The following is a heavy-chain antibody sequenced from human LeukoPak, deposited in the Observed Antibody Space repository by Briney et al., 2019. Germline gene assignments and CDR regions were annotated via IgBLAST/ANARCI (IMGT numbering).Heavy chain of an antibody. CDR1: GYTLTELS. J-gene: IGHJ4*02. CDR2: IIPIFGTA. V-gene: IGHV1-69*13. D-gene: IGHD2-21*02. CDR3: ARVPLVVTAMETYYFDY. Sequence: SVKVSCKVSGYTLTELSMHWVRQAPGQGLEWMGGIIPIFGTANYAQKFQGRVTITADESTSTAYMELSSLRSEDTAVYYCARVPLVVTAMETYYFDYWGQGTLVTVSS.